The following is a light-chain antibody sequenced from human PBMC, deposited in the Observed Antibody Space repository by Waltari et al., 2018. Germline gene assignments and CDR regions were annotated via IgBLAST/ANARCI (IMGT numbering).Light chain of an antibody. J-gene: IGKJ2*01. CDR2: KVS. V-gene: IGKV2-30*02. CDR1: EGLVHRDGTTY. Sequence: DVAMTQSPLSLPVTLGQPASISCSSSEGLVHRDGTTYLNWFHQSPGQSPRRLIYKVSNRDSGGPDMFRGSWSGTDFTLKISRVEAEDVGVYYCMQDTFWPYTFGQGTKLEIK. CDR3: MQDTFWPYT.